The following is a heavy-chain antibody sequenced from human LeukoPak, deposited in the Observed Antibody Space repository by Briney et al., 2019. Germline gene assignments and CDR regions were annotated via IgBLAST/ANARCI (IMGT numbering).Heavy chain of an antibody. CDR2: ISSSGSTI. D-gene: IGHD6-13*01. V-gene: IGHV3-11*01. J-gene: IGHJ4*02. CDR1: GFTFSDYY. Sequence: GGSLRLSCAAPGFTFSDYYMSWIRQAPGKGLEWVSYISSSGSTIYYADSVKGRFTISRDNSKNTLYLQMNSLRAEDTAVYYCARRYSSSWYYFDYWGQGTLVTVSS. CDR3: ARRYSSSWYYFDY.